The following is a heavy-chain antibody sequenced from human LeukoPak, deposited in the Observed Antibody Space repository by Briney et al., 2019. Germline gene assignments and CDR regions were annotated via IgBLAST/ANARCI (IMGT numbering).Heavy chain of an antibody. J-gene: IGHJ6*02. V-gene: IGHV3-74*01. Sequence: GGFLRLSCAASGFTFSSYWMHWVRQAPGKGLVWVSRINSDGSSTSYADSVKGRFTISRDNSKNTLYLQMNSLRAEDTAVYYCARVGAYYGMDVWGQGTTVTVSS. CDR3: ARVGAYYGMDV. CDR2: INSDGSST. CDR1: GFTFSSYW.